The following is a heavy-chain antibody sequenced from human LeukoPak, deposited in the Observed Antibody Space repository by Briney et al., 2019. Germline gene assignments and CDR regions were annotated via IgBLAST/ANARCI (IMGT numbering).Heavy chain of an antibody. V-gene: IGHV3-53*01. D-gene: IGHD3-9*01. CDR2: LYGGGTT. Sequence: GGSLRLSCAVFVVTVSINYVRWVRQSRGRGLEWVSVLYGGGTTYYADSVKGRFTISRDNSKNTLFLQMNSLRAEDTAVYYCARDPTRYLRYGYFDYWGQGTLVTVSS. CDR3: ARDPTRYLRYGYFDY. J-gene: IGHJ4*02. CDR1: VVTVSINY.